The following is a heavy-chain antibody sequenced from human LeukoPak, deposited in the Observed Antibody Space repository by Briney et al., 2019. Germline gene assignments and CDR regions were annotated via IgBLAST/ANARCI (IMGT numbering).Heavy chain of an antibody. CDR1: GYTFTGYY. V-gene: IGHV1-2*02. Sequence: ASVKVSCKASGYTFTGYYMHWVRQAPGQGLEWMGWINPNSGGTNYAQKFQGRVTMTRDTSISTAYMELSRLRSDDTAVYYCARGGYIAAAGTNYYYYMDVWGKGTTVTVSS. CDR2: INPNSGGT. CDR3: ARGGYIAAAGTNYYYYMDV. J-gene: IGHJ6*03. D-gene: IGHD6-13*01.